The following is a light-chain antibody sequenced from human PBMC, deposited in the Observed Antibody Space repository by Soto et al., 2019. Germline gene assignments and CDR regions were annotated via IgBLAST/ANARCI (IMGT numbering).Light chain of an antibody. CDR2: DAS. J-gene: IGKJ2*01. Sequence: EIVLTQSPATLSLAPGERATLSCRASQSVTNYVAWYQQKPCQAPRLLIYDASNRATGIPARFSGSGSGTDFTLTISSLEHEDFGVYYCQQRDDLYTFGQGTKLESK. CDR3: QQRDDLYT. V-gene: IGKV3-11*01. CDR1: QSVTNY.